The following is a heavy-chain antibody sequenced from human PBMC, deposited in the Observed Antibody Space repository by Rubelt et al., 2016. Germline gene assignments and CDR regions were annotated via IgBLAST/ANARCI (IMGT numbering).Heavy chain of an antibody. D-gene: IGHD2-2*02. V-gene: IGHV4-39*01. Sequence: QLQLQESGPGLVKPSETLSLTCTVSNGSISSSSNYWGWIRQPPGKGLEWIGSIYNSGSTYYHPSLSGRVTISVDTSKNQFSLKVNSVTAADTAVYYCARRVGYCSSTSCYNYMDVWGKGTTVTVSS. CDR3: ARRVGYCSSTSCYNYMDV. J-gene: IGHJ6*03. CDR2: IYNSGST. CDR1: NGSISSSSNY.